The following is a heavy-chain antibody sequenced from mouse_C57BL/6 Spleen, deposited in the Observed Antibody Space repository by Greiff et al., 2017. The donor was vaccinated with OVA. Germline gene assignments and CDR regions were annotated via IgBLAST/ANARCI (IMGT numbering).Heavy chain of an antibody. J-gene: IGHJ4*01. D-gene: IGHD1-1*01. CDR2: IHPNSGST. CDR3: ARFPNYDGSSYEAMDY. CDR1: GYTFTSYW. V-gene: IGHV1-64*01. Sequence: VQLQQSGAELVKPGASVKLSCKASGYTFTSYWMHWVKQRPGQGLEWIGMIHPNSGSTNYNEKFKSKATLTVDKSSSTAYMQLSSLTTEDSAVYYCARFPNYDGSSYEAMDYWGQGTSVTVSS.